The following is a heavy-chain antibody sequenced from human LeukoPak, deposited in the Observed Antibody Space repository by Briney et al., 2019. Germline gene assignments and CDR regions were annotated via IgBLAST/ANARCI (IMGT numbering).Heavy chain of an antibody. CDR3: ARDVEGGTFDI. CDR2: IDQSGGRN. V-gene: IGHV3-7*05. J-gene: IGHJ3*02. Sequence: GGSLRLSCAASGFTFSRFWMNWVRQAPGRGLEGGAHIDQSGGRNNYVDSVKGRFTISRDNAKTSLFLEMSSLRADDTAVYFCARDVEGGTFDIWGQGTTVTVSS. CDR1: GFTFSRFW. D-gene: IGHD3-16*01.